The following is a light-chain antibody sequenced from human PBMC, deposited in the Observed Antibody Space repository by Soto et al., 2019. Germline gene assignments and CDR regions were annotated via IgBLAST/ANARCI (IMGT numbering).Light chain of an antibody. CDR1: QSSFDTY. CDR3: HQYVNSPLT. J-gene: IGKJ1*01. V-gene: IGKV3-20*01. CDR2: AAS. Sequence: EVVLTQSPDTLSLSPGEGATLSCRASQSSFDTYLAWFQQKPGQAPRLLIYAASTRATGIPDRFSGSRSGTDFTLPINRLEPEDAAGYYCHQYVNSPLTLGQGTNVEI.